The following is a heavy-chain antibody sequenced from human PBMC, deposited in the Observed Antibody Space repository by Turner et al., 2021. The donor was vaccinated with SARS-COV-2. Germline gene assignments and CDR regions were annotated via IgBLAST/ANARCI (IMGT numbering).Heavy chain of an antibody. CDR3: ARARVYDLDY. V-gene: IGHV1-18*04. D-gene: IGHD3-16*01. CDR1: GYTINSNG. CDR2: ISTRSGTS. J-gene: IGHJ4*02. Sequence: QVQQVQSAVAVKRSGAAAKDACKTSGYTINSNGISWLRQAPGQGREGMVCISTRSGTSKFAQNCQGRVTMTTDTTTRTAYMEMLSLRYDDTAIYYCARARVYDLDYWGQGTLVTVSP.